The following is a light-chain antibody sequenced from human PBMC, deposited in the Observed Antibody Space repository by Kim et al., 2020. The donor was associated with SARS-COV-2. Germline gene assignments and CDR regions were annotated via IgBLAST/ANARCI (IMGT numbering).Light chain of an antibody. CDR3: QQSKSYPWT. J-gene: IGKJ1*01. CDR2: RTS. CDR1: QTATTW. Sequence: DIQMTQSPSTLSASVGDRVTITCRASQTATTWLAWYQQKSGKAPKLLIYRTSTLGSGVPSRFSGSGSGTEFTLTISSLQPDDFATYFCQQSKSYPWTFGQGTKVDIK. V-gene: IGKV1-5*03.